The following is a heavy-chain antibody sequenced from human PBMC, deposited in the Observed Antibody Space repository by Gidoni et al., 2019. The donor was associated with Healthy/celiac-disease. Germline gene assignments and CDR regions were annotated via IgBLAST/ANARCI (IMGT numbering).Heavy chain of an antibody. V-gene: IGHV3-9*01. J-gene: IGHJ4*02. CDR1: GFTFDDYA. D-gene: IGHD4-17*01. Sequence: EVQLVESGGGLVQPGRSLRLSCAASGFTFDDYAMHWVRQAPGKGLEWVSGISWNSGSIGYADSVKGRFTISRDNAKNSLYLQMNSLRAEDTALYYCAKVRQGDYEVYFDYWGQGTLVTVSS. CDR2: ISWNSGSI. CDR3: AKVRQGDYEVYFDY.